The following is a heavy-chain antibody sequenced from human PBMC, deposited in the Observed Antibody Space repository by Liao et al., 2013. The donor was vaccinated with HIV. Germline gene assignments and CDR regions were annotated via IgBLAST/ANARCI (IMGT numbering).Heavy chain of an antibody. CDR3: ARGQNWGYDAFDI. CDR1: GGSFGAYW. Sequence: QVQLQQWGAGLLKPSETLSLTCAVYGGSFGAYWWSWIRQSPGKGLEWIGEINPTVSTNYNPSLKSRVTISMDPSKNQFSLKLSYVTAADTAVYYCARGQNWGYDAFDIWGQGTMVTVSS. J-gene: IGHJ3*02. D-gene: IGHD3-16*01. CDR2: INPTVST. V-gene: IGHV4-34*01.